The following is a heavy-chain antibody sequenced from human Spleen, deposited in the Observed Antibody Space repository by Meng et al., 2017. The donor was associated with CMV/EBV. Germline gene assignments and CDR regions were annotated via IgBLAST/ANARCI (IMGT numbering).Heavy chain of an antibody. Sequence: GGSLRLSCAASGFTVSSNHMSWVRQAPGKGLEWVSIIYSDGSKYYADSVKGRFTISRDDSKNTLYLQMNSLRAEDTAVYYCVDDYYAMDVWGQGTTVTVSS. D-gene: IGHD3/OR15-3a*01. CDR1: GFTVSSNH. V-gene: IGHV3-53*05. J-gene: IGHJ6*02. CDR2: IYSDGSK. CDR3: VDDYYAMDV.